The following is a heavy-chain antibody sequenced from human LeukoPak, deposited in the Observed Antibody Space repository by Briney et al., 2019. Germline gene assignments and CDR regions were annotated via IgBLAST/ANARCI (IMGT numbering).Heavy chain of an antibody. CDR1: GGSISSSSYY. Sequence: SETLSLTCTVSGGSISSSSYYWGWIRQPPGKGLEWIGSIYYSGSTYYNPSLKSRVTISVDTSKNQVSLKLSSVTAADTAVYYCAKGPAAPVYYYYYMDVWGKGTTVTVSS. J-gene: IGHJ6*03. D-gene: IGHD2-2*01. CDR3: AKGPAAPVYYYYYMDV. CDR2: IYYSGST. V-gene: IGHV4-39*07.